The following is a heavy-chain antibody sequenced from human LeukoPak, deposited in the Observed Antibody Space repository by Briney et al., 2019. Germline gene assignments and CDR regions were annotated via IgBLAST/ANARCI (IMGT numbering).Heavy chain of an antibody. D-gene: IGHD5-12*01. J-gene: IGHJ6*02. CDR2: IIPIFGTA. CDR1: GGTFSSYA. V-gene: IGHV1-69*13. Sequence: SVKVSCKASGGTFSSYAISWVRQAPGQGLEWMGGIIPIFGTANYAQQFKGRVTINADESTSTAYMELSSLRSEDTAVYYCARDWGDIVATIITSYYGMDVWGQGTTVTVSS. CDR3: ARDWGDIVATIITSYYGMDV.